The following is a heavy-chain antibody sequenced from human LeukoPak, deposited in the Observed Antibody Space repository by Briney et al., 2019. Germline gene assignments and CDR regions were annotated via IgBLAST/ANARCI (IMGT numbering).Heavy chain of an antibody. J-gene: IGHJ6*02. CDR2: MNPNSGNT. V-gene: IGHV1-8*01. D-gene: IGHD3-3*01. CDR3: ARVPVPYDFWSGYYLALSAYYYGMDV. CDR1: GYTFTSYD. Sequence: ASVKVSCKASGYTFTSYDINWVRQATGQGLEWMGWMNPNSGNTGYAQKFQGRVTMTRNTSISTAYMELSSLRSEDTAVYYCARVPVPYDFWSGYYLALSAYYYGMDVWGQGTTVTVSS.